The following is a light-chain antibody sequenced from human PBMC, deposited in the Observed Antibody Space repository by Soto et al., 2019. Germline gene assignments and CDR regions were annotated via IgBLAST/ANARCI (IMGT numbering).Light chain of an antibody. CDR2: DVS. CDR1: RSDVGRYNY. CDR3: SSVTSSSTFV. Sequence: QSALAQPAFVSGSRGQSFTISCPGTRSDVGRYNYVSWFQQHPGNVPKLIISDVSNWPSGVSDRFSGSKSGNTASLTISGLQPEDEADYNCSSVTSSSTFVFGTGTKLTVL. V-gene: IGLV2-14*03. J-gene: IGLJ1*01.